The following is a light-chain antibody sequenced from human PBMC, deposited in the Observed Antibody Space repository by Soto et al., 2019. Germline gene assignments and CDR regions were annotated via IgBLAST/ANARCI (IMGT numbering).Light chain of an antibody. J-gene: IGLJ2*01. CDR3: SSYTSSSTVVV. V-gene: IGLV2-14*01. CDR2: EVT. CDR1: SSDVGTYKY. Sequence: QSVLTQPASVSGSPGQSITISCTGTSSDVGTYKYVSWYQQHPGKAPKLIIYEVTNRPSGVSDRFSGSKSGNTASLAISGLQAEDEADYYCSSYTSSSTVVVFGGGTKVTVL.